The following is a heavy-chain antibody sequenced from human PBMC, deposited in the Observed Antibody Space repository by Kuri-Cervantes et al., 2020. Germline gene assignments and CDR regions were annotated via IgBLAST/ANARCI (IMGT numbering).Heavy chain of an antibody. CDR2: MNPNSGNT. Sequence: ASVKVSCKASGYTFTSYDINWVRQATGQGLEWMGWMNPNSGNTGYAQKFQGRVTMTRNTSISTAYMELSSLRSEGTAVYYCARGQWRALADFDYWGQGTLVTVSS. V-gene: IGHV1-8*01. J-gene: IGHJ4*02. CDR1: GYTFTSYD. CDR3: ARGQWRALADFDY. D-gene: IGHD6-19*01.